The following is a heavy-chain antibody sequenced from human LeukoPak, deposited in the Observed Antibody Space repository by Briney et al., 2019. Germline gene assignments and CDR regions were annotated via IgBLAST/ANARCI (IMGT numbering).Heavy chain of an antibody. V-gene: IGHV1-69*13. CDR3: ARDLPRAYYDSSGYLDAFDI. CDR1: GGTFSSYA. CDR2: IIPIFGTA. D-gene: IGHD3-22*01. Sequence: GASVTVSCKASGGTFSSYAISWVRQAPGQGLEWMGGIIPIFGTANYAQKLQGRVTITADESTSTAYMELSSLRSEDTAVYYCARDLPRAYYDSSGYLDAFDIWGQGTMVTVSS. J-gene: IGHJ3*02.